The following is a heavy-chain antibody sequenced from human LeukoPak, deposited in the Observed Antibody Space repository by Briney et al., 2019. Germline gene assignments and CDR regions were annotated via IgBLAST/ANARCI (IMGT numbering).Heavy chain of an antibody. D-gene: IGHD3-10*01. CDR1: RFTFSTFG. CDR2: IRYDGTNK. V-gene: IGHV3-30*02. Sequence: PGGSLRLSCAASRFTFSTFGMHWVRQAPGKGLEWVSFIRYDGTNKYYADSVKGRFTISRDNSKNTLYLQMNSLRSEDTAVYYCAKSMWFGELTAFDYWGQGTLVTVSS. CDR3: AKSMWFGELTAFDY. J-gene: IGHJ4*02.